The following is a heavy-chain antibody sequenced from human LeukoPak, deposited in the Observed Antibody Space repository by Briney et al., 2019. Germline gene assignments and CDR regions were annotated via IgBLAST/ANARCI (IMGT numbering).Heavy chain of an antibody. V-gene: IGHV3-74*01. D-gene: IGHD6-19*01. CDR1: GFTFSNHW. Sequence: GGSLRLSCAASGFTFSNHWMHWVRQVQGKGPVWVSRVDGGGSSTSYADSVKGRFSISRDNAKSTLYLQMNSLIVEDTAVYYCARGPGSSGGAYVGDYWGHGTLVTVSS. CDR3: ARGPGSSGGAYVGDY. CDR2: VDGGGSST. J-gene: IGHJ4*01.